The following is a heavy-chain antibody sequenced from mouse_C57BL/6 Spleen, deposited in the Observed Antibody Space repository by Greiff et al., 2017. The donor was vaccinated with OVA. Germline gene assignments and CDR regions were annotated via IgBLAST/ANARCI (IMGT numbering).Heavy chain of an antibody. D-gene: IGHD2-3*01. J-gene: IGHJ2*01. V-gene: IGHV1-15*01. CDR3: TRADGYYGSFDY. CDR1: GYTFTDYE. CDR2: IDPETGGT. Sequence: QVQLQQSGAELVRPGASVTLSCKASGYTFTDYEMHWVKQTPVHGLEWIGAIDPETGGTAYNQKFKGKAILTADKSSSTAYMELRSLTSEDSAVYYCTRADGYYGSFDYWGQGTTLTVSS.